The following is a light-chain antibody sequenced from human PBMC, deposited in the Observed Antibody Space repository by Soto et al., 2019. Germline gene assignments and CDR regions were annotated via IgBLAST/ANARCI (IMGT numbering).Light chain of an antibody. Sequence: EIVLTQSPATLSSFPGDRVTLSCRASQAVNTRLAWYQHKPGQAPRLLIYLASNRAAGVPTRFSGSRSGAEFTLTINSLQSEDFATYYCQQSFSSTLGTFGQGTKVDIK. CDR3: QQSFSSTLGT. CDR2: LAS. J-gene: IGKJ1*01. CDR1: QAVNTR. V-gene: IGKV3D-11*01.